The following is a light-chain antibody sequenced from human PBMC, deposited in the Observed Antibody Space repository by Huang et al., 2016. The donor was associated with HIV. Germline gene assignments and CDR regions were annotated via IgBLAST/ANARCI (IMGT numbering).Light chain of an antibody. Sequence: ELVLTQSPDTLSLSPGERAPLSCRASHRVSSNFLAWYQQKPGQSPRRLIYSASRRATGIPDMFSGSGSGTDFTLTITRLEPEDFGVYYCQQYGGSPLFTFGPGTKVDIK. CDR3: QQYGGSPLFT. CDR1: HRVSSNF. J-gene: IGKJ3*01. V-gene: IGKV3-20*01. CDR2: SAS.